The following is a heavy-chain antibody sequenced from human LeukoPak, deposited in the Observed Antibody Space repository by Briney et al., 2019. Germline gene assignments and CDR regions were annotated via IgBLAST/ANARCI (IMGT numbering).Heavy chain of an antibody. J-gene: IGHJ4*02. D-gene: IGHD4-11*01. CDR1: GFTFSSYS. V-gene: IGHV3-21*01. CDR2: ISSSSSYI. CDR3: ARVPTMTTGSYYFGY. Sequence: GGSLRLSCAASGFTFSSYSMNWVRQAPGKGLEWVSSISSSSSYIYYADSVKGRFTISRDNAKNSLYVQMNSLRAEDTAVYYCARVPTMTTGSYYFGYWGQGTLVTVSS.